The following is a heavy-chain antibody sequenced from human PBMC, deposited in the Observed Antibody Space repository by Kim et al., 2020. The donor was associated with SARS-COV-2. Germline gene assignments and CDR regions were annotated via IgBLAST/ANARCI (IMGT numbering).Heavy chain of an antibody. CDR1: GFTFSSYG. CDR3: ARDFVYYDSSGYLAGY. Sequence: GGSLRRSCAASGFTFSSYGMHWVRQAPGKGLEWVAVIWYDGSNKYYADSVKGRFTISRDNSKNTVYLQMNSLRAEDTAVYYCARDFVYYDSSGYLAGYWGQGTLVTVSS. D-gene: IGHD3-22*01. CDR2: IWYDGSNK. V-gene: IGHV3-33*01. J-gene: IGHJ4*02.